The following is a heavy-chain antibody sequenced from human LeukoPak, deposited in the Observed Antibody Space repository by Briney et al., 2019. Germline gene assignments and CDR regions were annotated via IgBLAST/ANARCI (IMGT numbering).Heavy chain of an antibody. CDR2: ISSSGGST. CDR3: AKDRAQRGNYYDTSGLRFDY. CDR1: GFTFSSYA. J-gene: IGHJ4*02. V-gene: IGHV3-23*01. D-gene: IGHD3-22*01. Sequence: GGSLRLSCAASGFTFSSYAMTWVRQAPGKGLEWVSAISSSGGSTYYADSVKGRFTISRDNSKNTLYLQMNSLRAEDTAVYYCAKDRAQRGNYYDTSGLRFDYWGRGTLVTVSS.